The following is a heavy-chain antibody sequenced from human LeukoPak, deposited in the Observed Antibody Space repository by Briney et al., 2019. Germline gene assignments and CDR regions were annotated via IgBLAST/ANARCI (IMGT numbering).Heavy chain of an antibody. CDR2: IYHSGST. Sequence: SETLSLTCAVSGYSISSGYFWGCIRQPPGKGLEWIGSIYHSGSTYYNPSLKSRVTISVDTSKNQFSLKLSSVTAAHTAVYYCARPTYSGSYSGAFDIWGQGTMVTVSS. J-gene: IGHJ3*02. V-gene: IGHV4-38-2*01. CDR3: ARPTYSGSYSGAFDI. D-gene: IGHD1-26*01. CDR1: GYSISSGYF.